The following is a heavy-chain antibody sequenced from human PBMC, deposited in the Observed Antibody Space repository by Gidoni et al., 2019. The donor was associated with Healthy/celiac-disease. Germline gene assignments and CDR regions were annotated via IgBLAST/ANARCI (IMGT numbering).Heavy chain of an antibody. CDR2: IYYSGST. CDR3: ARRYYCTNGVCFLRVLDWFDP. D-gene: IGHD2-8*01. J-gene: IGHJ5*02. CDR1: GGSISSSSYY. V-gene: IGHV4-39*01. Sequence: QLQLQESGPGLVKPSETLSLTCTVSGGSISSSSYYWGWIRQPPGKGLEWIGSIYYSGSTYYNPSLKSRVTISVDTSKNQFSLKLSSVTAADTAVYYCARRYYCTNGVCFLRVLDWFDPWGQGTLVTVSS.